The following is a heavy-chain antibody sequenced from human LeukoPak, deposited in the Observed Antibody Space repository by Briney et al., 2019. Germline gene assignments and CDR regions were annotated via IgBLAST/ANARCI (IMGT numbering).Heavy chain of an antibody. CDR2: IYYSGST. CDR3: ARVFGELATSAVDI. J-gene: IGHJ3*02. D-gene: IGHD3-10*01. CDR1: GGSISSGGYY. Sequence: KPSQTLSLTCTVSGGSISSGGYYWSWIRQHPGKGLEWIGYIYYSGSTYYNPSLKSRVTISVDTSKNQFSLKLSSVTAADTAVYYCARVFGELATSAVDIWGQGTMVTVSS. V-gene: IGHV4-31*03.